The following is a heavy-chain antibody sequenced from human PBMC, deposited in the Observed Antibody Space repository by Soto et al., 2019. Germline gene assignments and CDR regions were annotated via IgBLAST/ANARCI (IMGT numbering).Heavy chain of an antibody. J-gene: IGHJ6*02. Sequence: QVQLQQWGAGLLKPSETLSLTCAVYGGSFSGYYWSWIRQPPGKGLEWIGEINHSGSTNYNPSLKSRVTISVDTSKNQFSLKLSSVTAADPAVYYCASRVVPAAIGHRYYYYGMDVWGQGTTVTVSS. V-gene: IGHV4-34*01. CDR2: INHSGST. CDR1: GGSFSGYY. D-gene: IGHD2-2*02. CDR3: ASRVVPAAIGHRYYYYGMDV.